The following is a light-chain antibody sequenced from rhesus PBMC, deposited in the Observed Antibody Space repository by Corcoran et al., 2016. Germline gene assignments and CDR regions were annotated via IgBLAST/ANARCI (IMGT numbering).Light chain of an antibody. CDR2: KAS. CDR1: QGSRRW. CDR3: QQYNTRPYS. V-gene: IGKV1-21*01. J-gene: IGKJ2*01. Sequence: DIQMTQSPSSLSASVGDRVTITCRASQGSRRWVVWYQQKPGNAPKLLCHKASSLQRGVPSRFSGIGSGTDFTLPITSLLSEYFATYYCQQYNTRPYSFGQGTKVELK.